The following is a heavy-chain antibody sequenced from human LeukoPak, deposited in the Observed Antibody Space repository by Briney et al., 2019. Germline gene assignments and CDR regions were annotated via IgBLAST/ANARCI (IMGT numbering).Heavy chain of an antibody. J-gene: IGHJ6*01. D-gene: IGHD4-11*01. CDR2: SYPGDPDT. Sequence: GGALKISFRGSGYSFTSYWSGWVRQIPGKGLEVGGSSYPGDPDTTYSPSFHGQATISPHQSIRPAYQQWSSLNPSDTAMYYCARGDDHDYSKYPYSGMDVWPPGPTVTVSS. V-gene: IGHV5-51*01. CDR1: GYSFTSYW. CDR3: ARGDDHDYSKYPYSGMDV.